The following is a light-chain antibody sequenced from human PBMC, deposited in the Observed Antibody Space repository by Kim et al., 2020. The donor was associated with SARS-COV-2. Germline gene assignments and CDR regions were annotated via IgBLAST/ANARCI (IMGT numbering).Light chain of an antibody. CDR2: GAS. CDR3: QKYNNWPPVT. Sequence: EIVMTQSPATLSVSPGESATLSCRASQSVSSNLAWYQHKVGQAPRLLIYGASTRATGIPARFSGSGSGTEFTLTISSLQSEDFAGYYCQKYNNWPPVTFGGGTEVGIK. J-gene: IGKJ4*02. CDR1: QSVSSN. V-gene: IGKV3-15*01.